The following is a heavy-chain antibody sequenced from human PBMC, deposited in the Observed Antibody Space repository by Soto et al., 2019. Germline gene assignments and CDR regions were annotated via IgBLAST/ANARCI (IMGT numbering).Heavy chain of an antibody. CDR3: AKRRALAGGRDGFDI. Sequence: EVQLVESGGGLVQPGRSLRLSCAASGFTFDDYAMHWVRQAPGKGLEWVSGISWNSVNIAYADSVKGRFTISRDNAKNSLYLQMNSLSTEDTALYYCAKRRALAGGRDGFDIWGQGTMVTVSS. D-gene: IGHD6-19*01. CDR1: GFTFDDYA. J-gene: IGHJ3*02. V-gene: IGHV3-9*01. CDR2: ISWNSVNI.